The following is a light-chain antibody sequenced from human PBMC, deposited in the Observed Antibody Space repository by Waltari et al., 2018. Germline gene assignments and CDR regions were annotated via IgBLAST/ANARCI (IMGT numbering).Light chain of an antibody. V-gene: IGKV4-1*01. J-gene: IGKJ2*01. CDR1: QSVLYSSNNKNY. Sequence: DIVMTQSPDSLAVSLGERAPINCKSSQSVLYSSNNKNYLTWYQQKPGQPPKLLIYWASTRESGVPDRFSGSASGTDFTLTISSLQAEDVAVYYCQQYYSAPYTFGQGTKLEIK. CDR3: QQYYSAPYT. CDR2: WAS.